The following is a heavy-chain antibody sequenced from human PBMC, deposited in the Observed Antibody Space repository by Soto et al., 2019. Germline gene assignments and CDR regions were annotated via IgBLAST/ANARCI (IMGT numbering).Heavy chain of an antibody. Sequence: GGSLRLSCAASGFPFSSYVMSWVRQAPGKGLEWVSGISGGGSNTFYADYVKGRFTISRDNSKNTLLLQMNSLGAEDTAVYYCAKDSNKYSSSLRGRYFDYWGQGIEVPVSS. D-gene: IGHD4-4*01. V-gene: IGHV3-23*01. CDR1: GFPFSSYV. CDR2: ISGGGSNT. CDR3: AKDSNKYSSSLRGRYFDY. J-gene: IGHJ4*02.